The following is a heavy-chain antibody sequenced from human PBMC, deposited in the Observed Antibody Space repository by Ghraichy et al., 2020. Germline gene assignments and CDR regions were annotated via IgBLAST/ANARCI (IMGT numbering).Heavy chain of an antibody. Sequence: ASVKVSCKASGYTFTSYDINWVRQATGQGLEWMGWMNPNSGNTGYAQKFQGRVTMTRNTSISTAYMELSSLRSEDTAVYYCARVTMVRGVIIIPYWYFDLWGRGTLVTVSS. CDR1: GYTFTSYD. V-gene: IGHV1-8*01. CDR2: MNPNSGNT. CDR3: ARVTMVRGVIIIPYWYFDL. D-gene: IGHD3-10*01. J-gene: IGHJ2*01.